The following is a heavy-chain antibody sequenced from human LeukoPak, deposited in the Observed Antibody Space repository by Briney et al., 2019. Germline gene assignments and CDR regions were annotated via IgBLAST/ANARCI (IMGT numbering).Heavy chain of an antibody. D-gene: IGHD3-22*01. Sequence: GGSLRLSCAASGFPFSSFGMHWVRQAPGKGLEWVAVIWHDGGHKYYADSVKGRFSISRDNSKNTLYLQMNSLRAEDTAVYYCARDRDYDSANFDYWGQGTLVTVSS. V-gene: IGHV3-33*01. CDR2: IWHDGGHK. CDR3: ARDRDYDSANFDY. J-gene: IGHJ4*02. CDR1: GFPFSSFG.